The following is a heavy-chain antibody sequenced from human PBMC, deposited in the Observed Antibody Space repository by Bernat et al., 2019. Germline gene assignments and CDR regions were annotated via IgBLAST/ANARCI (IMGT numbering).Heavy chain of an antibody. J-gene: IGHJ3*01. CDR2: INTDGSIT. Sequence: EVQLVESGGGLVQPGGSLRVSCAASGFSSRSYWMQWVRQAPGKGLVWVSRINTDGSITTYADSVKCRFTISRDNAKNSLYLQMNSLRAEDTAVYYCARGGYCSSTGCNEACDVWGQGTMVTVSS. CDR3: ARGGYCSSTGCNEACDV. D-gene: IGHD2-2*01. V-gene: IGHV3-74*01. CDR1: GFSSRSYW.